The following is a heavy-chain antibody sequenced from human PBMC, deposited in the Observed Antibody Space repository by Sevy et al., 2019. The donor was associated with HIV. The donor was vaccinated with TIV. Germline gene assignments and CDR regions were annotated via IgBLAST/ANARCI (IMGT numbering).Heavy chain of an antibody. CDR3: ARGVDYYDISGLHY. CDR2: ICSRSGYI. J-gene: IGHJ4*02. CDR1: GFIFSDYD. Sequence: GGSLRLSCAASGFIFSDYDMNWVRQAPGKGLEWISAICSRSGYIKYADSLKGRITISRDNANNSLFLQLNSLRAEDTAVYYCARGVDYYDISGLHYWGQGALVTVSS. V-gene: IGHV3-21*01. D-gene: IGHD3-22*01.